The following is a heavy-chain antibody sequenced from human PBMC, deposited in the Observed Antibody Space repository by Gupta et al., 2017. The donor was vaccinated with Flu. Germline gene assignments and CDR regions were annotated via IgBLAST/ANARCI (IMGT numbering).Heavy chain of an antibody. D-gene: IGHD2-2*01. CDR1: GFTLSSYA. CDR2: ISGSGGST. J-gene: IGHJ5*02. Sequence: EVQLLESGGGLVQPGGSLRLSCVASGFTLSSYAMSWVRQAPGKGLEWVSAISGSGGSTYYADSVKGRFTISRDNSKNTLYLQMNSLRAEDTAVYYCAAIYCSSTSCSPGRWFDPWGQGTLVTVSS. CDR3: AAIYCSSTSCSPGRWFDP. V-gene: IGHV3-23*01.